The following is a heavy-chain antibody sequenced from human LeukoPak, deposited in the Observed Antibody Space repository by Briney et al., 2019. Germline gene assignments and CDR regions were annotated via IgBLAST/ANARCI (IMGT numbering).Heavy chain of an antibody. Sequence: GGSLRLSCAASGFSFKDYWMSWVRQAPGKGLEWVADITPDGSGKTYVDSVKGRFTISRDNAKNSLYLQMNSLRAEDTAVYYCARGFYSSGWSVDYWGQGTLVTVSS. D-gene: IGHD6-19*01. CDR3: ARGFYSSGWSVDY. J-gene: IGHJ4*02. CDR2: ITPDGSGK. V-gene: IGHV3-7*03. CDR1: GFSFKDYW.